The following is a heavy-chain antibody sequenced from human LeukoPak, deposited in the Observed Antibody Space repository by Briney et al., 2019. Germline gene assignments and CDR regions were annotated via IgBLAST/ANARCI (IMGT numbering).Heavy chain of an antibody. CDR2: IWYDGSNK. Sequence: GGSLRLSCAASGFTFSSYGMHWVRQAPGKGLEWVSVIWYDGSNKYYADSVKGRFTISRDNSKNTLYLQMNSLRAEDTAVYYCAKTTIVVVVAATIFDYWGQGTLVTVSS. J-gene: IGHJ4*02. D-gene: IGHD2-15*01. CDR3: AKTTIVVVVAATIFDY. V-gene: IGHV3-33*06. CDR1: GFTFSSYG.